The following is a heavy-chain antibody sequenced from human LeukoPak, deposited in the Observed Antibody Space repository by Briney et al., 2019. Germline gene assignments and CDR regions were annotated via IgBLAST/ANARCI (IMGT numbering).Heavy chain of an antibody. V-gene: IGHV3-7*02. Sequence: GGSLRLSCAASGFTFSSYWMSWVRQAPGKGLEWVANIKQDGSEMYYVDSVKGRFTISRDNAKNSLYLQMNSLTDEDTAVYYCARLYTSGWPFDYWGQGTLVTVSS. CDR3: ARLYTSGWPFDY. J-gene: IGHJ4*02. D-gene: IGHD6-19*01. CDR2: IKQDGSEM. CDR1: GFTFSSYW.